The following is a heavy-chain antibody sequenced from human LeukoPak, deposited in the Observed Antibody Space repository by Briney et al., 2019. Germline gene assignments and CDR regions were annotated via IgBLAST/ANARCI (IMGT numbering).Heavy chain of an antibody. CDR1: GGTFSSYV. CDR3: ARTRRAWFGESKRYYMDV. V-gene: IGHV1-69*13. J-gene: IGHJ6*03. D-gene: IGHD3-10*01. CDR2: IIPNFGTA. Sequence: GASVKVSCKASGGTFSSYVISWVRQAPGQGLEWMGGIIPNFGTANYAQKFQGRVTITADESTSTAYMEVSSLRSEDTAVYYCARTRRAWFGESKRYYMDVWGKGTTVTISS.